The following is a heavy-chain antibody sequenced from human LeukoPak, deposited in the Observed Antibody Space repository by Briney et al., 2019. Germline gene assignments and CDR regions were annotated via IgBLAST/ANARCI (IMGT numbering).Heavy chain of an antibody. Sequence: GGSLRLSCAASEFTFSNYEMNWVRQAPGKGLEWVSYISSGGSTIYYADFVKDRFTISRDNAKNSLYLQMNSLRAEDTAVYYCARDHNYGSGSYADYWGQGTLVTVSS. CDR3: ARDHNYGSGSYADY. CDR2: ISSGGSTI. V-gene: IGHV3-48*03. D-gene: IGHD3-10*01. J-gene: IGHJ4*02. CDR1: EFTFSNYE.